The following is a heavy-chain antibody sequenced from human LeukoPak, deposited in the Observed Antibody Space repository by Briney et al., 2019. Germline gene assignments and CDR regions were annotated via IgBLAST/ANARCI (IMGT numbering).Heavy chain of an antibody. Sequence: ASVKVSCKASGYTFTGYYMHWVRQAPGQRLEWMGWINPNSGGTNYAQKFQGRVTMTRDTSISTAYMELSRLRSDDTAVYYCARVLRPIAASDPWGQGTLVTVSS. J-gene: IGHJ5*02. CDR2: INPNSGGT. CDR3: ARVLRPIAASDP. CDR1: GYTFTGYY. V-gene: IGHV1-2*02. D-gene: IGHD6-13*01.